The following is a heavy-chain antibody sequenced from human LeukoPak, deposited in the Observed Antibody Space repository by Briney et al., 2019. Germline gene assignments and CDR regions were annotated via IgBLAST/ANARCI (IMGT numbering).Heavy chain of an antibody. CDR2: ISGSGGST. CDR3: AKGSGYSYGYDYYYYMDV. V-gene: IGHV3-23*01. Sequence: GGSLRLSCAASGFTFSSYAMSWVRQAPGKGLEWVSAISGSGGSTYYADSVKGRFTISRDNSKNTLYLQMNSLRAEDTAVYYCAKGSGYSYGYDYYYYMDVWGQGTTVTVSS. J-gene: IGHJ6*03. D-gene: IGHD5-18*01. CDR1: GFTFSSYA.